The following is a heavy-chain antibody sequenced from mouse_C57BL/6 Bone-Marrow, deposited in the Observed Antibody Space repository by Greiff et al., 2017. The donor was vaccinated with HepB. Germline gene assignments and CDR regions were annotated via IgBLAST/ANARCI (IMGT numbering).Heavy chain of an antibody. V-gene: IGHV5-17*01. CDR3: ARYYYGSSGKNYYFDY. Sequence: EVQLKESGGGLVKPGGSLKLSCAASGFTFSDYGMHWVRQAPEKGLEWVAYISSGSSTIYYADTVKGRFTISRDNAKNTLFLQMTSLRSEDTAMYYCARYYYGSSGKNYYFDYWGQGTTLTVSS. D-gene: IGHD1-1*01. J-gene: IGHJ2*01. CDR1: GFTFSDYG. CDR2: ISSGSSTI.